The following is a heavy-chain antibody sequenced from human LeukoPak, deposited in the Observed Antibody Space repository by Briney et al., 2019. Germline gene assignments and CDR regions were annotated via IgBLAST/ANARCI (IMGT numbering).Heavy chain of an antibody. CDR2: IYYSGST. Sequence: PSETLSLTCTVSGGSISSSSYYWGWIRQPPGKGLEWIGSIYYSGSTYYNPSLKSRVTISVDTSKNQFSLKLSSVTAADTAVYYCASRSGWYYPDYWGRGTLVTVSS. V-gene: IGHV4-39*01. CDR3: ASRSGWYYPDY. D-gene: IGHD6-19*01. J-gene: IGHJ4*02. CDR1: GGSISSSSYY.